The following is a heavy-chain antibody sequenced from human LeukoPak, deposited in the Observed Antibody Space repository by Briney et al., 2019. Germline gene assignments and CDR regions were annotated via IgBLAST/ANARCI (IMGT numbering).Heavy chain of an antibody. Sequence: GGSLRLSCAASGFTFSNYWMSWVRQAPGKGLEWVANINQDGGDKYYVDSVKGRFTISRDNARNSLYLQVNSLRAEDAAVYYCARVRSGGFDYWGQGILVTVSS. CDR3: ARVRSGGFDY. CDR2: INQDGGDK. CDR1: GFTFSNYW. D-gene: IGHD1-26*01. V-gene: IGHV3-7*02. J-gene: IGHJ4*02.